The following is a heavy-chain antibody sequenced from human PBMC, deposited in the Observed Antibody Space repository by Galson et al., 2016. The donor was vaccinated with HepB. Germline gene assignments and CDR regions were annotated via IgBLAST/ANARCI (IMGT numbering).Heavy chain of an antibody. CDR2: INTDGSST. J-gene: IGHJ4*02. V-gene: IGHV3-74*01. Sequence: SLRLSCAASGFTLSNYWMHWVRQAPGKGLVWVSRINTDGSSTNYADSVKGRFTISRDNAKNTLYLQMNSLRAEDTAVYYCARSMGRWRPEFGYWGQGALVTVSS. CDR1: GFTLSNYW. D-gene: IGHD5-24*01. CDR3: ARSMGRWRPEFGY.